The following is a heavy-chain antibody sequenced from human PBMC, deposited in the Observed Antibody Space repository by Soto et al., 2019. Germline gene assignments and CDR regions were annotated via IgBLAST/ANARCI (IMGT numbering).Heavy chain of an antibody. CDR2: IYYSGST. CDR1: GASVSSGSYA. V-gene: IGHV4-61*01. J-gene: IGHJ4*02. D-gene: IGHD3-22*01. CDR3: ERGLGYYYDSGYFDY. Sequence: LSLSCTVSGASVSSGSYAWSWIRQPPGKGLEWIGYIYYSGSTNYNPSLKSRVTISVDTSKNQFSLKLSSVTAADTAVYYCERGLGYYYDSGYFDYWGQGTLVTVSS.